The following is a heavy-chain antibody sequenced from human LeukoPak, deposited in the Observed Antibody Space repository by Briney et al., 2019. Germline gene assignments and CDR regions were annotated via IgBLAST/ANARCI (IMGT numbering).Heavy chain of an antibody. J-gene: IGHJ4*02. CDR3: TREAAAGIDY. CDR1: RFTFSTYW. D-gene: IGHD6-13*01. CDR2: IKQDGSEK. Sequence: GGSLRLSCAASRFTFSTYWMGWVRQAPGKGLEWVANIKQDGSEKYYLDSVKGRFTISRDNAKNSLYLQMNSLRAEDTAVYFCTREAAAGIDYWGQGTLVTVSS. V-gene: IGHV3-7*01.